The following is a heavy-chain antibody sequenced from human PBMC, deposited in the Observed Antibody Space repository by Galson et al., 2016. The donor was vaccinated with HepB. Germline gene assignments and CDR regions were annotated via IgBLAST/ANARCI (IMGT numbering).Heavy chain of an antibody. D-gene: IGHD2-8*01. CDR2: IYHTGST. V-gene: IGHV4-4*02. CDR1: GGSISANW. J-gene: IGHJ4*02. CDR3: ARHITVSGTRGFDY. Sequence: SEPLSLTCTVSGGSISANWWSWVRRPPAKGLEWIGEIYHTGSTYYNPSLNSRVSISIDESKNQLSLRLTSVTAADTAVYYCARHITVSGTRGFDYWGQGILVTVSS.